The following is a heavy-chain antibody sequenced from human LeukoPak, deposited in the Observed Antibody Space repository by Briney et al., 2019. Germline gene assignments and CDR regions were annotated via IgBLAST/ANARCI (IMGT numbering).Heavy chain of an antibody. Sequence: ASVKVSFKASGYTFTGYYIHWVRQAPGQGLEWVGWINPNSGGAKYAQKFQDRVTMTRDTSISTAYMGLSRLRSDDTAVYYCAKGRVVAGSKSLTYHWLDPWGQGTLVTVSS. CDR1: GYTFTGYY. V-gene: IGHV1-2*02. D-gene: IGHD6-19*01. CDR3: AKGRVVAGSKSLTYHWLDP. CDR2: INPNSGGA. J-gene: IGHJ5*02.